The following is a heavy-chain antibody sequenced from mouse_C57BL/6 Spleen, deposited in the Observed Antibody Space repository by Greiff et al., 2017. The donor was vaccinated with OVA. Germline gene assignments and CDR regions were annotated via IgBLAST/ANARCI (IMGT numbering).Heavy chain of an antibody. V-gene: IGHV1-64*01. CDR3: ARRGGNYGGYYAMDY. D-gene: IGHD2-1*01. J-gene: IGHJ4*01. CDR1: GYTFTSYW. CDR2: IHPNSGST. Sequence: QVQLQQPGAELVKPGASVKLSCKASGYTFTSYWMHWVKQRPGQGLEWIGMIHPNSGSTNYNEKFKSKATLTVDKSSSTAYMQLSSLTSEDSAVYYCARRGGNYGGYYAMDYWGQGTSVTVSS.